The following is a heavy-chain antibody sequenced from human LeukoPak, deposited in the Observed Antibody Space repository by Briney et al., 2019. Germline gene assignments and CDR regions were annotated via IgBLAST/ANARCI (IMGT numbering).Heavy chain of an antibody. Sequence: SGESLRLSCIGSGFNFGDFAMCWVRHVPGKSPDFVSRISEAGDIAYYADSVRGRATVSRDNCKSTLYLQLSDVRGDDTAVYYCDNGECWGPGTQVVVSS. V-gene: IGHV3-43*02. CDR1: GFNFGDFA. D-gene: IGHD2-8*01. CDR2: ISEAGDIA. CDR3: DNGEC. J-gene: IGHJ4*02.